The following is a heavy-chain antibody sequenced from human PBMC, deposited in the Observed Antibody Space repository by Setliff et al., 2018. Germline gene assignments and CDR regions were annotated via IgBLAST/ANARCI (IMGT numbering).Heavy chain of an antibody. CDR2: IYSGGSST. Sequence: TGGSLRLSCAGSGFAFSSYAMSWVRQAPGKGLEWVSTIYSGGSSTYYGDSVKGRFTVSRDDSKNTLYLQMNSLRAEDTAVYYCAKGCHAGCFWSDCWGQGTLVTVSS. J-gene: IGHJ4*02. CDR3: AKGCHAGCFWSDC. V-gene: IGHV3-23*03. D-gene: IGHD2-15*01. CDR1: GFAFSSYA.